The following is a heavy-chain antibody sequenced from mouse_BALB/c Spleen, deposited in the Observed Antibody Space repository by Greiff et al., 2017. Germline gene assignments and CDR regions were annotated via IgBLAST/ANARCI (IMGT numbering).Heavy chain of an antibody. CDR3: ASCYYGYKDYAMDY. V-gene: IGHV1-31*01. CDR1: GYSFTGYY. D-gene: IGHD1-2*01. CDR2: INPYNGAT. Sequence: EVQLQQSGPELVKPGASVKISCKASGYSFTGYYMHWVKQSHVKSLEWIGRINPYNGATSYNQNFKDKASLTVDKSSSTAYMELHSLTSEDSAVYYCASCYYGYKDYAMDYWGQGTSVTVSS. J-gene: IGHJ4*01.